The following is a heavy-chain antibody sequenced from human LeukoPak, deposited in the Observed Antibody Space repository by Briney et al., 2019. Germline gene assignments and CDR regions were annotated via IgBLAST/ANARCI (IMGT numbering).Heavy chain of an antibody. CDR2: ISSSSSYI. V-gene: IGHV3-21*01. J-gene: IGHJ4*02. CDR1: GFTFSTYS. CDR3: ARASHSSWFHFDY. D-gene: IGHD6-13*01. Sequence: PGGSLRLSCAASGFTFSTYSMNWVRQAPGKGLEWVSSISSSSSYIYYADSVKGRFTISRDNAKNSLYLQMNSLRAEDTAVYYCARASHSSWFHFDYWGQGTLVTVSS.